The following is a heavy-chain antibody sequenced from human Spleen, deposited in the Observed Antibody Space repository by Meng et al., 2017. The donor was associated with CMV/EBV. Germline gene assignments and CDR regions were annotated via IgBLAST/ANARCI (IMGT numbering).Heavy chain of an antibody. D-gene: IGHD2-8*01. J-gene: IGHJ4*02. CDR3: AREGRSQTRPAGVSY. Sequence: GESLKISCAASDLTVSSSYMSWVRQAPGKELEWVSVVYAGGSTHYADSVKGRFIISRDNAKNSLYLQMNSLRAEDTAVYYCAREGRSQTRPAGVSYWGQGTLVTVSS. CDR2: VYAGGST. V-gene: IGHV3-53*01. CDR1: DLTVSSSY.